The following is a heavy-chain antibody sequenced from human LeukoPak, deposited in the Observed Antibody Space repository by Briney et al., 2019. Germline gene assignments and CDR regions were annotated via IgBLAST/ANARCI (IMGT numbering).Heavy chain of an antibody. CDR2: IYSGGST. D-gene: IGHD3-22*01. V-gene: IGHV3-66*01. Sequence: GGSLRLSGAASGLTVSSNYMSWVRKAQGKGLEWVSVIYSGGSTYYADSVKGRFTISRDNAKNTLYLQMNSLRAEDTAVYYCARDFYTNDYHSSGDDFDYWGQGSLVTVSS. CDR3: ARDFYTNDYHSSGDDFDY. J-gene: IGHJ4*02. CDR1: GLTVSSNY.